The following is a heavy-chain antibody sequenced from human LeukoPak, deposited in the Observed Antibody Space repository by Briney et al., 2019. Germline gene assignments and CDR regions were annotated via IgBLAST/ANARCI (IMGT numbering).Heavy chain of an antibody. CDR3: ARGTFGESLANYYYYGMDV. V-gene: IGHV3-23*01. CDR1: GFTFSSYA. CDR2: ISGSGGST. Sequence: GGSLRLSCAASGFTFSSYAMSWVHQAPGKGLEWVSAISGSGGSTYYADSVKGRFTISRDNSKNTLYLQMNSLRAEDTAVYYCARGTFGESLANYYYYGMDVWGQGTTVTVSS. J-gene: IGHJ6*02. D-gene: IGHD3-10*01.